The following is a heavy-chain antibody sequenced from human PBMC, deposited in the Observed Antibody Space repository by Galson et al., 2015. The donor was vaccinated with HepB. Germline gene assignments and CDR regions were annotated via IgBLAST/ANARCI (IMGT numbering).Heavy chain of an antibody. Sequence: SLRLSCAASGFTFYTYGMHWVRQAPGKGLEWVAIISYDGSNKYYADSVRGRFTTSRDNSKNTLYLQMDSLRAEDTAVYYCVKPSRPYCSSTSCNTPFDYWGQGTLVTVSS. D-gene: IGHD2-2*02. J-gene: IGHJ4*02. CDR3: VKPSRPYCSSTSCNTPFDY. V-gene: IGHV3-30*18. CDR2: ISYDGSNK. CDR1: GFTFYTYG.